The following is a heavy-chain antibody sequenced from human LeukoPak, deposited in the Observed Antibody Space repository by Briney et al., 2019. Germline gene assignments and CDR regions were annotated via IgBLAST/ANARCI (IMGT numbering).Heavy chain of an antibody. CDR2: NSYSGSA. D-gene: IGHD4-17*01. V-gene: IGHV4-61*08. CDR1: GGSISSGGYY. Sequence: SQTLSLTCTVSGGSISSGGYYWTWIRQPPGKGLEWIGYNSYSGSANYNPSLKSRVTMLLDTSKNQFSLKLSSVTAADTAIYSCARRVSGDYGHWFDPWGQGTLVTVSS. CDR3: ARRVSGDYGHWFDP. J-gene: IGHJ5*02.